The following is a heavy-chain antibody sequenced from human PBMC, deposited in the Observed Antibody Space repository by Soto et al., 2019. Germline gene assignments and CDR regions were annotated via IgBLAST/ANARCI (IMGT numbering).Heavy chain of an antibody. Sequence: SETLSLTCAVSGFSITSNYLWGWIRQPPGKTLEWIGSVYPSGSAYYNPSHRSRATISVNTSTNWFFQDLKSVTAAAAVVYYGARVPPPQYFDAWGQGTLVTVSS. CDR3: ARVPPPQYFDA. J-gene: IGHJ4*02. V-gene: IGHV4-38-2*01. CDR1: GFSITSNYL. CDR2: VYPSGSA.